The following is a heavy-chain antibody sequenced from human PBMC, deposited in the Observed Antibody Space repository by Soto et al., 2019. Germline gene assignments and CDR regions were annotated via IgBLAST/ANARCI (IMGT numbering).Heavy chain of an antibody. Sequence: GSLRLSCAASGFSFSDYGMHWVRQAPGKGLEWVALIWYDGSNKYYEDSVKGRFTISRDNSKNTLFLQMNSLRVEDTAVYYCARGMGSYYNDLCFDYRGQGTLVTVSS. V-gene: IGHV3-33*01. CDR3: ARGMGSYYNDLCFDY. CDR1: GFSFSDYG. D-gene: IGHD3-10*01. J-gene: IGHJ4*02. CDR2: IWYDGSNK.